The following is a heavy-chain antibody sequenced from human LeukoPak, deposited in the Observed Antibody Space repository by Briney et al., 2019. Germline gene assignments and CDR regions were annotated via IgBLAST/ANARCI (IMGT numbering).Heavy chain of an antibody. V-gene: IGHV4-61*01. CDR1: GDSVSGGNYY. CDR2: IYYSGST. CDR3: ARGIRTGYGY. Sequence: SETLSLTCTVSGDSVSGGNYYWSWLRQHPGKGLEWIGYIYYSGSTNYNASLKSRVTISVDTSKNQFSLKLRSVTAADTAVYYCARGIRTGYGYWGQGTLVTVSS. D-gene: IGHD1-1*01. J-gene: IGHJ4*02.